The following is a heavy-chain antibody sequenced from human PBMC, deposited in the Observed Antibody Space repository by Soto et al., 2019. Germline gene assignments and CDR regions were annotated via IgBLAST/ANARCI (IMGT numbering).Heavy chain of an antibody. CDR1: GGTFSSYA. V-gene: IGHV1-69*12. J-gene: IGHJ2*01. CDR3: ARVPLGISPDWYFDL. Sequence: QVQLVQSGAEVKKPGSSVKVSCKASGGTFSSYAISWVRQAPGQGLEWMGGIIPIFGTANYAQKFQGRVTIXXDXSXXTAYMELSSLRSEDTAVYYCARVPLGISPDWYFDLWGRGTLVTVSS. D-gene: IGHD7-27*01. CDR2: IIPIFGTA.